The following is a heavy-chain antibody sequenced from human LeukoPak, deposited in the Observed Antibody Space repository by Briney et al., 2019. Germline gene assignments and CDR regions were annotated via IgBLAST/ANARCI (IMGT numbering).Heavy chain of an antibody. CDR2: IYSGGST. CDR1: GFTVSSNY. Sequence: GGSLRLSCAASGFTVSSNYMSWVRQAPGKGLEWVSVIYSGGSTYYADSVKGRFTISRDNSKNTLYLQMNSLRAEDTAVYYCAKLTRLTAASTVDYWGQGTLVTVSS. CDR3: AKLTRLTAASTVDY. D-gene: IGHD6-13*01. J-gene: IGHJ4*02. V-gene: IGHV3-53*01.